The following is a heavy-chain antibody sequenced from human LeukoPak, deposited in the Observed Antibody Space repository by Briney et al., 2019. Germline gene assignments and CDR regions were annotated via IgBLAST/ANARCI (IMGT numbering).Heavy chain of an antibody. CDR3: ARSIWSGYWFGY. CDR1: GGSISSSSYY. D-gene: IGHD3-3*01. V-gene: IGHV4-39*07. Sequence: SETLSLTCTVSGGSISSSSYYWGWIRQPPGKGLEWIGSIYYSGSTYYNPSLKSRVTISVDTSKNQFSLKLSSVTAADTAVYYCARSIWSGYWFGYWGQGTLVTVSS. J-gene: IGHJ4*02. CDR2: IYYSGST.